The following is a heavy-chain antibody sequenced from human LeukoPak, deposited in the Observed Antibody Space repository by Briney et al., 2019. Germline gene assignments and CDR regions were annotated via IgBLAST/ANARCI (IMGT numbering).Heavy chain of an antibody. CDR1: GGTFSSYA. V-gene: IGHV1-69*04. CDR2: IIPILGIA. CDR3: ARGWCSSCFDY. D-gene: IGHD6-13*01. J-gene: IGHJ4*02. Sequence: GASVKVSCKASGGTFSSYAISWVRQAPGQGLEWMGRIIPILGIANYAQKFQGRVTITADKSTSTAYMELRSLRSDDTAVYYCARGWCSSCFDYWGQGTLVTVSS.